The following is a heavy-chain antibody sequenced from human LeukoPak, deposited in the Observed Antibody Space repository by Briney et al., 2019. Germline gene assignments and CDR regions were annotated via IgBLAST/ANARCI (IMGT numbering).Heavy chain of an antibody. V-gene: IGHV1-24*01. D-gene: IGHD2-21*01. CDR1: GFTLSELS. J-gene: IGHJ6*03. CDR2: FNPKNGET. Sequence: ASVTVSCRVSGFTLSELSMHWVRQAPGKGLEWVGGFNPKNGETVYAETFRDRVILTDDRSSNTAYMDLSTLGADDPAVYYCATGVYCATTTCPGYGNYYYFMDVWGEGTTVTV. CDR3: ATGVYCATTTCPGYGNYYYFMDV.